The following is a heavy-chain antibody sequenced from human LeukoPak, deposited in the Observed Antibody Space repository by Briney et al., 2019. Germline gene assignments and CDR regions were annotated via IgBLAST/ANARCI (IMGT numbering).Heavy chain of an antibody. CDR2: ISSSSSYI. D-gene: IGHD2-15*01. Sequence: PGGSLRLSCAASGFTFSSYSMNWVRQAPGKGLEWVSSISSSSSYIYYADSVKGRFTISRDNAKNSLYLQMNSLRAEDTAVYYCAKGGSPSHNWFDPWGQGTLVTVSS. CDR1: GFTFSSYS. J-gene: IGHJ5*02. CDR3: AKGGSPSHNWFDP. V-gene: IGHV3-21*01.